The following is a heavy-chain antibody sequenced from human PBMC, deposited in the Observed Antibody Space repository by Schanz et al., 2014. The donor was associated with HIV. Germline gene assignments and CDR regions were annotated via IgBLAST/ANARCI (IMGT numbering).Heavy chain of an antibody. J-gene: IGHJ4*02. V-gene: IGHV1-8*01. CDR2: LSPDSENR. CDR1: GYTFSSYS. CDR3: ARGVAAGVDY. Sequence: QAQLVQSGAEVKKPGASVKISCRASGYTFSSYSMHWVRQAPGQGLEWVGWLSPDSENRGYGQNFQGRLTMTKDTSINTMFMYLSGLTSEDTAVYYCARGVAAGVDYWGQGTMVTVSS. D-gene: IGHD6-13*01.